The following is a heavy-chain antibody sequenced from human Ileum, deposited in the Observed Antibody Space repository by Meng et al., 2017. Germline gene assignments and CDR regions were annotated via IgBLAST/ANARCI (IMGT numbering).Heavy chain of an antibody. CDR3: ARRIYSSSWYVFYGFDY. Sequence: SETLSLTCTVSGGSISSSSYYWGWIRQPPGKGLEWIGSIYYSGSTYHNPSLKSRVTISVDTSKNQFSLKLSSVTAADTAVYYCARRIYSSSWYVFYGFDYWGQGTLVTVSS. CDR1: GGSISSSSYY. J-gene: IGHJ4*02. V-gene: IGHV4-39*07. D-gene: IGHD6-13*01. CDR2: IYYSGST.